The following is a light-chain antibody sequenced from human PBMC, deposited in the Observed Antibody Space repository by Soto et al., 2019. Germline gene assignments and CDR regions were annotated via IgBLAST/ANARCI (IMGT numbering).Light chain of an antibody. Sequence: VIWMTQSPSLISASTGDRVNISCRMSQAISSHLAWYQQKPGKAPKLLIYAASSLQSGVPSRFSGSGSGTDFTLTISSLQPEDFATYYCQQANSFPTFGGGTKVEIK. CDR2: AAS. CDR3: QQANSFPT. CDR1: QAISSH. J-gene: IGKJ4*01. V-gene: IGKV1D-8*03.